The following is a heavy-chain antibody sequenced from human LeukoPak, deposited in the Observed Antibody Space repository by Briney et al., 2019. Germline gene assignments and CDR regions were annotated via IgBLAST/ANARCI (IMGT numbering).Heavy chain of an antibody. D-gene: IGHD2-2*01. J-gene: IGHJ4*02. Sequence: GGSLRLSCAASGFTFSSYWMSWVRQGPGKGLEWVANIKQDGSEKYYVDSVKGRFTISRDNAKNSLYLQMNSLRAEDSAVYYCARVLVVVPPGGTFDYWGQGTLVTVSS. CDR3: ARVLVVVPPGGTFDY. CDR1: GFTFSSYW. CDR2: IKQDGSEK. V-gene: IGHV3-7*01.